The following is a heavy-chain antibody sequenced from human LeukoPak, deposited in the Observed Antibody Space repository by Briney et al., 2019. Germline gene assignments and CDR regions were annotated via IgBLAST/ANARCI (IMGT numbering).Heavy chain of an antibody. CDR1: GYSFTSYW. V-gene: IGHV5-51*01. CDR3: ARLTYDISTGHSDAFDI. J-gene: IGHJ3*02. CDR2: IYPGDPDT. D-gene: IGHD3-9*01. Sequence: GESLKISCKGSGYSFTSYWIGWARQMPGKGLEWMGIIYPGDPDTRYSPSFQGQVTISADKSISTAYLQWSSLKASDTAMYYCARLTYDISTGHSDAFDIWGQGTMVTVSS.